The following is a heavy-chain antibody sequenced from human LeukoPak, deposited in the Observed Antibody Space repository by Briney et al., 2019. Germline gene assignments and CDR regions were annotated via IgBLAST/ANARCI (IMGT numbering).Heavy chain of an antibody. CDR3: ARESVGGNSGDYYFDY. CDR1: GGTFSSYA. CDR2: IIPIFGTA. V-gene: IGHV1-69*13. J-gene: IGHJ4*02. D-gene: IGHD4-23*01. Sequence: ASVKVSCTASGGTFSSYAISWVRQAPGQGLEWMGGIIPIFGTANYAQKFQGRVTITADESTSTAYMELSSLRSEDTAVYYCARESVGGNSGDYYFDYWGQGTLVTVSS.